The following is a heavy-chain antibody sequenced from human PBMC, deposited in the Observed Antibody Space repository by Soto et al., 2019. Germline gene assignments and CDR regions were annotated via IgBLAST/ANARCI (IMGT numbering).Heavy chain of an antibody. J-gene: IGHJ4*02. CDR2: ISYDGSNK. Sequence: QVQLVESGGGVVQPGRSLRLSCAASGFTFSSYAMHWVRQAPGKGLEWVAVISYDGSNKYYADSVKGRFTISRDNSKNTLYLQMNSLRAEDTAVYYCARQIMITFGGVIALDDWGQGTLVTVSS. V-gene: IGHV3-30-3*01. CDR3: ARQIMITFGGVIALDD. CDR1: GFTFSSYA. D-gene: IGHD3-16*02.